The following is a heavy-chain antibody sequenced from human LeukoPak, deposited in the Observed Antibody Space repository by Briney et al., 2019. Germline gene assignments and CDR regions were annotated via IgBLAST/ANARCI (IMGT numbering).Heavy chain of an antibody. D-gene: IGHD3-9*01. V-gene: IGHV3-23*01. CDR3: AIPYDILTGYPDY. CDR1: GFTFSSYA. Sequence: GGSLRLSCAASGFTFSSYAMSWVRQAPGKGLEWVSAISGSGGSTYYADSVKGRFTISRDNSKNTLYLQMNSLRAEDTAVYYCAIPYDILTGYPDYWGQGTLVTVSS. CDR2: ISGSGGST. J-gene: IGHJ4*02.